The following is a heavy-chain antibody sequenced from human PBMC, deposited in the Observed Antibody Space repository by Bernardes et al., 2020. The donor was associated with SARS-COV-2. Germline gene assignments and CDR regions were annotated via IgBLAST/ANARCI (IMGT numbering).Heavy chain of an antibody. CDR1: GFTFSSYA. CDR2: ISSNGGST. Sequence: GWSLRLSCSASGFTFSSYAMHWVRQAPGKGLEYVSAISSNGGSTYYADSVKGRFAISRDNSKNTLYLQMSSLRAEDTAVYYCVKGGIVVVPAAWDYWGQGTLVTVSS. J-gene: IGHJ4*02. CDR3: VKGGIVVVPAAWDY. D-gene: IGHD2-2*01. V-gene: IGHV3-64D*06.